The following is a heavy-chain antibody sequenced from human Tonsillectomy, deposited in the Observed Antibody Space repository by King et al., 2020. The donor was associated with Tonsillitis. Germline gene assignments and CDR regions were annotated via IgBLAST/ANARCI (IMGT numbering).Heavy chain of an antibody. CDR2: ISYDGSNK. D-gene: IGHD3-22*01. Sequence: QLVQSGGGMVQPGRSLRLSCAASGFTFSSYAMHWVRQAPGKGLEWVAVISYDGSNKYYADSVKGRFTISRDNSKNTLYLQMNSLRAEDTAVYYCARGHYDSSGADYWGQGTLVTVSS. V-gene: IGHV3-30-3*01. CDR1: GFTFSSYA. J-gene: IGHJ4*02. CDR3: ARGHYDSSGADY.